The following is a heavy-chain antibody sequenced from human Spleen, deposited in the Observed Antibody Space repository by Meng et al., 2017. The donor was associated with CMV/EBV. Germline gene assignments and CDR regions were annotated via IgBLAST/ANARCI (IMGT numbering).Heavy chain of an antibody. CDR2: ISSSSSYI. J-gene: IGHJ4*02. CDR1: GFTFSSYS. Sequence: GGSLRLSCAASGFTFSSYSMNWVRQAPGKGLEWVSSISSSSSYIYYADSVKGRFTISRDNSKNTLYLQMNSLRAEDTAVYYCARGESSGYLDYWGQGTLVTVSS. CDR3: ARGESSGYLDY. D-gene: IGHD3-22*01. V-gene: IGHV3-21*01.